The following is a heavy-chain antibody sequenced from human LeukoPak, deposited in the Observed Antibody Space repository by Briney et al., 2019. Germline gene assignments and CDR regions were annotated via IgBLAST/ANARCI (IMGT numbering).Heavy chain of an antibody. CDR1: GFTVSNNY. D-gene: IGHD1-26*01. J-gene: IGHJ4*02. CDR3: ARVIGSYYYY. Sequence: GGSLRLSCAASGFTVSNNYMNWVRQAPGKGLEWVSVIYSGGSTYYADSVKGRFTISRDNSKNTLRLQMNSLRAEDTAVYYCARVIGSYYYYWGQGTLVTVSS. V-gene: IGHV3-53*01. CDR2: IYSGGST.